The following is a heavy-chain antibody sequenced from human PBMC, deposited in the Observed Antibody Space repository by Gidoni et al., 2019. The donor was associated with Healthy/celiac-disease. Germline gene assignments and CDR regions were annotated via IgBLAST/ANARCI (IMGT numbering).Heavy chain of an antibody. J-gene: IGHJ4*02. CDR2: ISWNSGSI. CDR1: GFTFDDYA. V-gene: IGHV3-9*01. Sequence: EVQLVESGGGLVQPGRSLRLSCAASGFTFDDYAMHWVRQAPGKGLEWVSGISWNSGSIGYADSVKGRFTISRDNAKNSLYLQMNSLRAEDTALYYCAPAGGMGWGQGTLVTVSS. D-gene: IGHD3-16*01. CDR3: APAGGMG.